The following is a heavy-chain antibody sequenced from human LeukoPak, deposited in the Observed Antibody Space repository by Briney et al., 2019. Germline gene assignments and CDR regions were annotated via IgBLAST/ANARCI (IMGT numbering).Heavy chain of an antibody. D-gene: IGHD2-15*01. CDR3: ARVGGGSDPYYAMDV. V-gene: IGHV4-38-2*02. CDR2: INHSGGT. Sequence: TPSETLSLTCTVSGYSISSGYYWGWIRQPPGKGLELIGSINHSGGTYYTPSLKSRVTISVDTSKNQFSLKVNSVTDADTAVYYCARVGGGSDPYYAMDVWGQGTTVTVSS. J-gene: IGHJ6*02. CDR1: GYSISSGYY.